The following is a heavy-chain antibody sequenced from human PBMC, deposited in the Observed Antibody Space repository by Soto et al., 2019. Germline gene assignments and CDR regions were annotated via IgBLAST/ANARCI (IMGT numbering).Heavy chain of an antibody. V-gene: IGHV1-18*01. CDR1: GYTFTSYG. CDR3: ATRIAAAVGIEYFQH. Sequence: QVQLVQSGAEVKKHGASVKVSCKASGYTFTSYGISWVRQAPGQGLEGMGWISAYNGNTNYAQKLQGRVTMTTDTSTSSAYMELRSLRSDATAVYYCATRIAAAVGIEYFQHWCQGTLVTVSS. J-gene: IGHJ1*01. D-gene: IGHD6-13*01. CDR2: ISAYNGNT.